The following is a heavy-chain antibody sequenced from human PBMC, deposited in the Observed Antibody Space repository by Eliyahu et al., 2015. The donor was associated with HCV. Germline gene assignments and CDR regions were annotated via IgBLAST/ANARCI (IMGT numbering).Heavy chain of an antibody. CDR2: LYSSGQT. CDR3: ARNSYDIRYGYYFDL. Sequence: VQLVESGGVLVQPGASLRLTCXAAGFTVNKASLSWVRQAPGKGLEWVSILYSSGQTYYADSLQDRFTISRDSSKNTLFLQLNNLRAEDAALYYCARNSYDIRYGYYFDLWGRGTLVTVSS. J-gene: IGHJ2*01. CDR1: GFTVNKAS. D-gene: IGHD2-15*01. V-gene: IGHV3-66*01.